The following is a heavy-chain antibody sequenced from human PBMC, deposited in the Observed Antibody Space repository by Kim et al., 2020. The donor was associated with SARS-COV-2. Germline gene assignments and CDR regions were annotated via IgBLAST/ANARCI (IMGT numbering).Heavy chain of an antibody. Sequence: GGSLRLSCAASGFTFSNYAMSWVRQAPGKGLEWVSTVSGYSDSTYYADSVKGRFTISRDNSKDTLYLQMNSLRIEDTAVYYCAKDIKRVATICLDYWGQG. J-gene: IGHJ4*02. CDR2: VSGYSDST. V-gene: IGHV3-23*01. CDR3: AKDIKRVATICLDY. D-gene: IGHD5-12*01. CDR1: GFTFSNYA.